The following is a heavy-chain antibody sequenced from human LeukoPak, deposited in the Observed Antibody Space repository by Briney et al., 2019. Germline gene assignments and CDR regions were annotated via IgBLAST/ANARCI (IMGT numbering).Heavy chain of an antibody. V-gene: IGHV5-51*01. J-gene: IGHJ4*02. Sequence: TGESLKISCKGSGYSFTSYWISWVRQMPGKGLEWMGIIYPGDSDTRYNPSFQGQVTISADKSISTAYLQWSSLKASDTAMYYCARRGVRGVITGDFDYWGQGTLVTVSS. CDR1: GYSFTSYW. D-gene: IGHD3-10*01. CDR2: IYPGDSDT. CDR3: ARRGVRGVITGDFDY.